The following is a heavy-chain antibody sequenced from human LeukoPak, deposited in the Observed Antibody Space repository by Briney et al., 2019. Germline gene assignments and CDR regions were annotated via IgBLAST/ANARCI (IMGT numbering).Heavy chain of an antibody. Sequence: GGSLRLSCAASGFSFSSYWMSWVRQAPGKGLEWVANINPDGSNMLYVDSVKGRFTISRDYAKNSLYLQMNNLRAEDTAVYFCVSGFLQWLYWGQGTLVTVSS. CDR2: INPDGSNM. D-gene: IGHD3-3*01. J-gene: IGHJ4*01. CDR1: GFSFSSYW. V-gene: IGHV3-7*01. CDR3: VSGFLQWLY.